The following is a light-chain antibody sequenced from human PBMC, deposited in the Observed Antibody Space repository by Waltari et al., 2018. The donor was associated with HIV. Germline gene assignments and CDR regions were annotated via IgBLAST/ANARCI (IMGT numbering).Light chain of an antibody. CDR1: SSDVGGYNY. J-gene: IGLJ2*01. Sequence: QSALTQPASVSGSPGQSLTISCTGTSSDVGGYNYVSWYQQPPDKAPKLVIYEVSNRPSGVSNRFSGSKSGNTASLTISGLQAEDEADYYCSSYTSASTLVLFGGGTKLTVL. CDR3: SSYTSASTLVL. V-gene: IGLV2-14*01. CDR2: EVS.